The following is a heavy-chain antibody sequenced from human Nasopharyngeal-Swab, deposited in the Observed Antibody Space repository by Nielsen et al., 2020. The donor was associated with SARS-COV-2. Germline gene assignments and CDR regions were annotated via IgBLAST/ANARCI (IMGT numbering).Heavy chain of an antibody. Sequence: WIRQPPGKGLEWIGRIYTSGSTNYNPSLKGRVTISVDTSKNQFSLKLSSVTAADTAVYYCARASYDFWSGYYLADYMDVWGKGTTVTVSS. V-gene: IGHV4-61*02. CDR3: ARASYDFWSGYYLADYMDV. D-gene: IGHD3-3*01. J-gene: IGHJ6*03. CDR2: IYTSGST.